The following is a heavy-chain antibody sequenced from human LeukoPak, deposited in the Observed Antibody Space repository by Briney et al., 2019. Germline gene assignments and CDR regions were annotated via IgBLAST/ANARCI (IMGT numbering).Heavy chain of an antibody. CDR1: GGSISSYY. D-gene: IGHD1-26*01. J-gene: IGHJ5*02. Sequence: PSETLSLTCTVSGGSISSYYWSWIRQPAGKGLEWIGRIYTSGSTNYNPSLKSRVTMSVDTSKNQFSLKLSSVTAADTAVYYCARYSGSYLENWFDPWGQGTLVTVSS. CDR2: IYTSGST. CDR3: ARYSGSYLENWFDP. V-gene: IGHV4-4*07.